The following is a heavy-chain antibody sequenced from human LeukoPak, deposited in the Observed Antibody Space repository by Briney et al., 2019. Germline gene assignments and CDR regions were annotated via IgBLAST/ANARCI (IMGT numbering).Heavy chain of an antibody. Sequence: GGSLRLSCAASGFTFSSYWMSWVRQAPGKGLEWVSFIDTSSTTMYYTDSVKGRFTISRDNAKNSLYLQMNSLKVEDTAIYYCARDNWVDCWGQGTLVTVSS. V-gene: IGHV3-48*04. CDR3: ARDNWVDC. J-gene: IGHJ5*01. CDR1: GFTFSSYW. CDR2: IDTSSTTM.